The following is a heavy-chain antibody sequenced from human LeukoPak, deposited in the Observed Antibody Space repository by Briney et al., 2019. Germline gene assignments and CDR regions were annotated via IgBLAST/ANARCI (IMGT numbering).Heavy chain of an antibody. J-gene: IGHJ1*01. V-gene: IGHV3-23*01. CDR3: AKADYYDSNTYRAQFFQH. CDR1: GFTFSSYA. CDR2: ISGSGGST. D-gene: IGHD3-22*01. Sequence: PGGSLRLSCAASGFTFSSYAMSWVRQAPGKGLEWVSAISGSGGSTYYADSAKGRFTISRDNSKNTLYLQMNSLRAEDTAVYYCAKADYYDSNTYRAQFFQHWGQGTLVTVSS.